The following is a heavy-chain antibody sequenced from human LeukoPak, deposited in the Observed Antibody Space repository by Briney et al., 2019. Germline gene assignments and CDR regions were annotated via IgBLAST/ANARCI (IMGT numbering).Heavy chain of an antibody. D-gene: IGHD3/OR15-3a*01. V-gene: IGHV4-39*01. Sequence: SETLSLTCTVSGVSISSSNSYWGWIRQPPGKGLVWIGSIYYSGNTYYNASLKSQVSISIDTSKNQFSLRLTSVTAADTAVYYCARQTGSGLFILPGGQGTLVTVSS. J-gene: IGHJ4*02. CDR3: ARQTGSGLFILP. CDR1: GVSISSSNSY. CDR2: IYYSGNT.